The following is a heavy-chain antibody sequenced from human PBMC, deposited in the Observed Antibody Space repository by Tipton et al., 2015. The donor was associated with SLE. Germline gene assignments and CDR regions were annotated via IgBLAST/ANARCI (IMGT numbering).Heavy chain of an antibody. V-gene: IGHV3-30*02. D-gene: IGHD2-21*01. CDR1: GFTFSTYG. CDR2: IRYDGRDK. J-gene: IGHJ4*02. CDR3: VKDGGCGGDCWVDY. Sequence: SLRLSCAASGFTFSTYGMHWVRQAPGRGLEWVAFIRYDGRDKYYADSVKGRFIISRDNSRNTLYLEMNSLRVEDTAVYYCVKDGGCGGDCWVDYWGQGTLVTVSS.